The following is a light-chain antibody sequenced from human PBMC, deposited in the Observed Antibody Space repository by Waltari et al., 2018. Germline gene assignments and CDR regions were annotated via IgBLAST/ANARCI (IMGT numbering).Light chain of an antibody. CDR2: KDS. CDR1: ILAKQY. V-gene: IGLV3-25*03. J-gene: IGLJ2*01. CDR3: QSTVSSGTYTGL. Sequence: YELTQTPSMSVSPGQTASITCSGDILAKQYGHWYQQKSGQAPVLIIYKDSERPSGIPERFSGSSSGTTVTLTIRDVQSEDEADYYCQSTVSSGTYTGLFGGGTKLNVL.